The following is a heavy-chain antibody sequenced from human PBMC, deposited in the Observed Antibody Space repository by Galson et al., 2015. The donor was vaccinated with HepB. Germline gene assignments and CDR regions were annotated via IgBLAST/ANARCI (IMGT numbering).Heavy chain of an antibody. V-gene: IGHV3-49*03. CDR2: IRSKAYGGTT. CDR3: TRANMIVVVIAFDY. J-gene: IGHJ4*02. D-gene: IGHD3-22*01. CDR1: GFTFGDYA. Sequence: SLRLSCAASGFTFGDYAMSWFRQAPGEGLEWVGFIRSKAYGGTTEYAASVKGRFTISRDDSKSIAYLQMNSLKTEDTAVYYCTRANMIVVVIAFDYWGQGTLVTVSS.